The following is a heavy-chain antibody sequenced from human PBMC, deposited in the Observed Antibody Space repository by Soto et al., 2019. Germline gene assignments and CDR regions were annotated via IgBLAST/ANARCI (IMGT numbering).Heavy chain of an antibody. J-gene: IGHJ4*02. CDR2: IYYSGSN. V-gene: IGHV4-59*08. CDR1: RGSISSYY. Sequence: PSETLYLTCTVSRGSISSYYWSWIRQPPEKRLEWIGSIYYSGSNNYNPSLKSRVTISVDTSKNKFSLKVCSVTAADTFVYYCARKETAVYGDKAFDYLGQGTLVTVSP. D-gene: IGHD4-17*01. CDR3: ARKETAVYGDKAFDY.